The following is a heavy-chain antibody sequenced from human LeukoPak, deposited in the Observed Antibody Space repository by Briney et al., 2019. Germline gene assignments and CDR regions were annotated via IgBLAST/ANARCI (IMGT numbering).Heavy chain of an antibody. CDR2: IYYSGST. CDR3: AREGGSYYGSGSVGAFDI. CDR1: GGSISSYY. V-gene: IGHV4-59*01. J-gene: IGHJ3*02. D-gene: IGHD3-10*01. Sequence: SETLSLTCTVSGGSISSYYWSWIRQPPGKGLLWIGYIYYSGSTNYNPSLKSRVTISVDPSKNQFSLKLSSVTAADTAVYYCAREGGSYYGSGSVGAFDIWGQGTMVTVSS.